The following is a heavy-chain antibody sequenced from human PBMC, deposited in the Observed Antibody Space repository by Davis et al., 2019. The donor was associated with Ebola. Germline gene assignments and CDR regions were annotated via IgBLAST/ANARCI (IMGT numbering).Heavy chain of an antibody. Sequence: SVKVSCKASGGTFSSYAISWVRQAPGQGLEWMGRIIPILGIANYAQKFQGRVTITRDTSASTAYMELSSLRSEDTAVYYCAGSIWFGESHYYGMDVWGQGTTVTVSS. CDR3: AGSIWFGESHYYGMDV. J-gene: IGHJ6*02. V-gene: IGHV1-69*04. D-gene: IGHD3-10*01. CDR2: IIPILGIA. CDR1: GGTFSSYA.